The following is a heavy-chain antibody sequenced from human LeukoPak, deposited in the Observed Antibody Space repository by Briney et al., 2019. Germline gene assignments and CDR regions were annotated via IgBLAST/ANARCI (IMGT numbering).Heavy chain of an antibody. J-gene: IGHJ6*04. V-gene: IGHV3-48*04. D-gene: IGHD3-10*02. CDR2: ISSSGSTI. Sequence: GGSLRLSCAASGFTFSDYSMNWVRQAPGKGLEWVSYISSSGSTIYYADSVKGRFTISKDNAKNSLYLQMNSLRAEDTAVYYCAELGITMIGGVWGKGTTVTISS. CDR3: AELGITMIGGV. CDR1: GFTFSDYS.